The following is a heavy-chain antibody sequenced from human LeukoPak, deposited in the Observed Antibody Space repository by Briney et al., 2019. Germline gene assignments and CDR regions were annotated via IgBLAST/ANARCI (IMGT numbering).Heavy chain of an antibody. CDR1: AFTFRDYC. D-gene: IGHD1-26*01. V-gene: IGHV3-7*01. CDR3: ARNSGSYSQEADY. Sequence: WVSLRLSCAASAFTFRDYCMTWVRPAPGVGLVWVANIRPDGSDTHYLVSVKGTFTISRDNAKNSLYLQMNSLRAEDTAVYYCARNSGSYSQEADYWGQGTLVTVSS. CDR2: IRPDGSDT. J-gene: IGHJ4*02.